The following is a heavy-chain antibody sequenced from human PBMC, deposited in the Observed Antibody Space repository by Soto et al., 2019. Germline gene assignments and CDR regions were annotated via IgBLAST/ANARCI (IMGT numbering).Heavy chain of an antibody. CDR1: AGTFSSYA. Sequence: SVKLSCKASAGTFSSYAISWVRQAPGQGLEWMGGIIPIFGTANYAQKFQGRVTITADESTSTAYMELSSLRSEDTAVYYCARAVDTAMGSADYGMDVWGQGTTVTVSS. D-gene: IGHD5-18*01. CDR2: IIPIFGTA. V-gene: IGHV1-69*13. CDR3: ARAVDTAMGSADYGMDV. J-gene: IGHJ6*02.